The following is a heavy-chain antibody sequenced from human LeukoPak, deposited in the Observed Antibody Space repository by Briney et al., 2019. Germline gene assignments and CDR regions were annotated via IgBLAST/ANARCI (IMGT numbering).Heavy chain of an antibody. J-gene: IGHJ4*02. Sequence: ASVKVFCKASGYTFTSYDINWVRQATGQGLEWMGWMNPNSGNTGYAQKFQGRVTMTRDTSISTAYMELSRLRSDDTAVYYCARGRYGSGSYVDYWGQGTLVTVSS. CDR1: GYTFTSYD. D-gene: IGHD3-10*01. CDR3: ARGRYGSGSYVDY. CDR2: MNPNSGNT. V-gene: IGHV1-8*01.